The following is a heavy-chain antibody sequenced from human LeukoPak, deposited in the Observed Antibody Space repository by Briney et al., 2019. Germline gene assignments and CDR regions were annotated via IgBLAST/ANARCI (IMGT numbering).Heavy chain of an antibody. CDR2: ISGSGGST. J-gene: IGHJ3*02. Sequence: GGSLRLSCAACGFTFSSYTMNWVRLAPGKGLEWVSTISGSGGSTYYADSVKGRFTISRDNSKNTLFLQMNSLRAEDTAVYYCAKDYNYDSTGYYYPGDAFDIWGQGTMVTVSS. CDR3: AKDYNYDSTGYYYPGDAFDI. CDR1: GFTFSSYT. D-gene: IGHD3-22*01. V-gene: IGHV3-23*01.